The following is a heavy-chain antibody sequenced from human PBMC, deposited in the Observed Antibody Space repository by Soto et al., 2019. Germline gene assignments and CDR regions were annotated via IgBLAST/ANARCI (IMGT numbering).Heavy chain of an antibody. CDR1: GYTFTSYD. D-gene: IGHD4-17*01. J-gene: IGHJ3*02. CDR3: ARGGTMVTPTYSNDSFDI. V-gene: IGHV1-8*01. Sequence: GASVKVSCKASGYTFTSYDINWVRQATGQGLEWIGWMNPNSGNTGYAQKFQGRVTMTRNTSISTAYMKLSSLRSEDTAVYYCARGGTMVTPTYSNDSFDIWGQGTMVTVSS. CDR2: MNPNSGNT.